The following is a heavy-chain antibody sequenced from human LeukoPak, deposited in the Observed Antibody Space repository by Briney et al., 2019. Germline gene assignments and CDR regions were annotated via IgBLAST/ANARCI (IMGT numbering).Heavy chain of an antibody. CDR2: ISSSSSTI. Sequence: PGGSLRLSCAASGFTFSSYSMNWVRQAPGKGLEWVSYISSSSSTIYYADSVKGRFTISRDNSKNTLYLQMNSLRAEDTAVYFCARVGRRTDRTGRHFDYWGQGTLVTASS. D-gene: IGHD3-22*01. J-gene: IGHJ4*02. CDR1: GFTFSSYS. V-gene: IGHV3-48*01. CDR3: ARVGRRTDRTGRHFDY.